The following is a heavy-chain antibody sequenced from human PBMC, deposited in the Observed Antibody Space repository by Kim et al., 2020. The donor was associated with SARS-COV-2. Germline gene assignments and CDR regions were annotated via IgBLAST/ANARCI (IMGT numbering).Heavy chain of an antibody. D-gene: IGHD5-12*01. CDR3: ARNGRDGYNYGEVAFDI. Sequence: LKRRVTISVDTSKNQFSLKLSSVTAADTAVYYCARNGRDGYNYGEVAFDIWGQGTMVTVSS. J-gene: IGHJ3*02. V-gene: IGHV4-31*02.